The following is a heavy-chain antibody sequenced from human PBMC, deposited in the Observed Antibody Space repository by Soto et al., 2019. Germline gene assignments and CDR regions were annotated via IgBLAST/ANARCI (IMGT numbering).Heavy chain of an antibody. CDR3: TRDGTLYDSSAYYYLY. Sequence: SVKVSCKVSGGTFSRYGISWVRQAPGQGLEWMGGIIPMFAKANYAQKFQDRVTITADESTGTAYMELRSLRFEDTAVYYCTRDGTLYDSSAYYYLYWGQGTLVTVSS. V-gene: IGHV1-69*13. CDR1: GGTFSRYG. D-gene: IGHD3-22*01. CDR2: IIPMFAKA. J-gene: IGHJ4*02.